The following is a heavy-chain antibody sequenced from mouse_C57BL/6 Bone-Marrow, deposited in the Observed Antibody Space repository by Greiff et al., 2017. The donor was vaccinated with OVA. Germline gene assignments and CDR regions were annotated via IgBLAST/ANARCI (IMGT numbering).Heavy chain of an antibody. Sequence: DVKLQESGPGLVKPSQSLSLTCSVTGYSITSGYYWNWIRQFPGNKLEWMGYISYDGSNNYNPSLKNRISITRDTSKNQFFLKLNSVTTEDTATYYCASYDYEDFDYWGQGTTLTVSS. CDR2: ISYDGSN. CDR1: GYSITSGYY. D-gene: IGHD2-4*01. CDR3: ASYDYEDFDY. V-gene: IGHV3-6*01. J-gene: IGHJ2*01.